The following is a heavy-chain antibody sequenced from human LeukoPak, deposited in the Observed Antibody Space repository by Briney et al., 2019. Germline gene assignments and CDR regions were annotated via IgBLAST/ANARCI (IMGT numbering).Heavy chain of an antibody. J-gene: IGHJ3*02. CDR3: ARDAARLTIFGVVTTGDAFDI. Sequence: ASVKVSCKASGYTFTSYGISWVRQAPGQGLEWMGWISAYNGNTNYAQKLQGRVTMTTDTSTSTAYMELRSLRSDDTAVYYCARDAARLTIFGVVTTGDAFDIWGQGTMVTVPS. CDR2: ISAYNGNT. D-gene: IGHD3-3*01. CDR1: GYTFTSYG. V-gene: IGHV1-18*01.